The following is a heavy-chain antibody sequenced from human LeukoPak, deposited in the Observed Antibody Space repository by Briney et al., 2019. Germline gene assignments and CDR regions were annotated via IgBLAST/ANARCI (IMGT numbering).Heavy chain of an antibody. CDR3: TKGRYGDYDMDV. J-gene: IGHJ6*02. D-gene: IGHD4-17*01. Sequence: GGSLRLSCAASGFTFSGYAMSWVRQAPGKGLEWVSANSGGGGGSTFYADSVKGRFTISRDNSKNTLYLQMNSLRAEDTAVYYCTKGRYGDYDMDVWGQGTTVTVSS. CDR2: NSGGGGGST. CDR1: GFTFSGYA. V-gene: IGHV3-23*01.